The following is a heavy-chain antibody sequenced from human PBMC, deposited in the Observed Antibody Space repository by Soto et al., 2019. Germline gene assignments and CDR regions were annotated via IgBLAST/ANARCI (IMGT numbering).Heavy chain of an antibody. CDR3: VRWDGFFGAGGVD. V-gene: IGHV1-18*01. D-gene: IGHD3-16*01. J-gene: IGHJ4*02. Sequence: QVPLVQSVTELRKPGASVKLSCKASGYIFTKYYIAWVRQAPGHGLEWVGMINGYNGKANYGQDFRGRVIMTTDTSTNTAYMDLRSLTSDDTGVYYCVRWDGFFGAGGVDWGQGTLVTVSS. CDR2: INGYNGKA. CDR1: GYIFTKYY.